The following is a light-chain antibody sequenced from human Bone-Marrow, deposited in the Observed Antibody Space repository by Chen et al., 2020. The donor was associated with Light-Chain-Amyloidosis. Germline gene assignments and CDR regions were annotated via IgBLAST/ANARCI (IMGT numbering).Light chain of an antibody. V-gene: IGLV4-69*01. CDR3: QTWGSGPWV. Sequence: QLVLTQSPSASASLGASVTLTCTLSSGHGSYAIAWHQQQPEKGPRYLMKLNSDGSHDKGDGIPDRFSGSSSGAERYLTISSLQSEDEADYHCQTWGSGPWVFGGGTKLTVL. CDR2: LNSDGSH. CDR1: SGHGSYA. J-gene: IGLJ3*02.